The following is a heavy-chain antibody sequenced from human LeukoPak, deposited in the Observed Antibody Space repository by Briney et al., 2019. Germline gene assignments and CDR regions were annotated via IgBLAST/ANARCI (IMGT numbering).Heavy chain of an antibody. CDR1: GGTLSTYA. D-gene: IGHD5-24*01. Sequence: SVKVSCKASGGTLSTYAISWVRQTPGQGLEWMGGVIPIFGTIKHAQKFQGRLTMTTDESTGTAYMELNSLRSEDTAVYYWASDLGNRWLLTPSFDYWGQGTLVTVSS. V-gene: IGHV1-69*05. CDR2: VIPIFGTI. CDR3: ASDLGNRWLLTPSFDY. J-gene: IGHJ4*02.